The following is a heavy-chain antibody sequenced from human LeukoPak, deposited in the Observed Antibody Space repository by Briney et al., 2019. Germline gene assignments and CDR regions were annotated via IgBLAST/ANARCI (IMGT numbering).Heavy chain of an antibody. V-gene: IGHV4-59*01. D-gene: IGHD5-24*01. CDR1: GGSISSYY. CDR3: ARGRWLQLDAFDI. CDR2: IYYSGST. Sequence: PSETLSLTCTVSGGSISSYYWSWIRQPPGKGLEWIGYIYYSGSTNYNPSLKSRVTISVDTSKNQFSLKLSSVTAADTAVYYCARGRWLQLDAFDIRGQGTMVTVSS. J-gene: IGHJ3*02.